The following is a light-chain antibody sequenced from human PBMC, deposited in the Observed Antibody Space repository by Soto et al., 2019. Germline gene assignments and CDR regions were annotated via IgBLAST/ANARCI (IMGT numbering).Light chain of an antibody. CDR1: HSVPTNY. CDR2: GAS. J-gene: IGKJ1*01. V-gene: IGKV3-20*01. CDR3: QQYNSYPWT. Sequence: IVLTQSPGTLSLSPWERVTLSCRASHSVPTNYLAWYQQKPGQAPRLLIYGASTRATGIPARFSGSGSGTEFTLTISSLQPDDFATYYCQQYNSYPWTFDQGTKVDIK.